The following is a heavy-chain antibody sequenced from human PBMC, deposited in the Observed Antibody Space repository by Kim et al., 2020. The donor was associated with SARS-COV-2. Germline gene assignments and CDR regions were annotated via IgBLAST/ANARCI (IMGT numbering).Heavy chain of an antibody. CDR2: ISNSGGST. Sequence: GGSLRLSCAGSGFTFTSYAMTWVRQAPGKGLEWVSAISNSGGSTYYADSVKGRFTISRDNSKNTVYLHMNSLRPEDTAVYYCAKNPTPRGSGSYTYFDYWGQGTLVTVSS. CDR3: AKNPTPRGSGSYTYFDY. V-gene: IGHV3-23*01. CDR1: GFTFTSYA. D-gene: IGHD3-10*01. J-gene: IGHJ4*02.